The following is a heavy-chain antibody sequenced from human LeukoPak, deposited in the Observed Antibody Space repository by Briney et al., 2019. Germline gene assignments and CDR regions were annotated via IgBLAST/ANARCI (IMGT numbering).Heavy chain of an antibody. Sequence: GGSLRLSCAASGFTFSNYWMHWVRQAPGKGLMWVSRINSDGSSASHADSVKGRFIISRDNAKNTLYLQMNSLRAEDTAVYYCARAGWYSHWFDPWGQGTLVTVSS. CDR3: ARAGWYSHWFDP. CDR2: INSDGSSA. D-gene: IGHD6-19*01. J-gene: IGHJ5*02. V-gene: IGHV3-74*01. CDR1: GFTFSNYW.